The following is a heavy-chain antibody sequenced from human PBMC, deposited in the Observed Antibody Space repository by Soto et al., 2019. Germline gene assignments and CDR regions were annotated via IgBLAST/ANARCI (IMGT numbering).Heavy chain of an antibody. Sequence: QVQLVESGGGVVQPGRSLRLSCAASGFTFSRYGMHWVRQAPGKGLEWVAVVWFDGSQKYYGDSVKGRFTITRDNSKNALYLEMNSLRAEDTAVYYCARGNYGSGSNYYYGMDVWGQGTTVSVSS. CDR2: VWFDGSQK. CDR3: ARGNYGSGSNYYYGMDV. D-gene: IGHD3-10*01. V-gene: IGHV3-33*01. J-gene: IGHJ6*02. CDR1: GFTFSRYG.